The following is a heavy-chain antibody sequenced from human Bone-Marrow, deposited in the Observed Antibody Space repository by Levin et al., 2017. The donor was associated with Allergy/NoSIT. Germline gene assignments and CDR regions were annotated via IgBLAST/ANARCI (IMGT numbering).Heavy chain of an antibody. CDR3: ARDQFRGATSAARWVDP. CDR1: GFTFSNSW. Sequence: GESLKISCAASGFTFSNSWMSWVRQAPGKGLEWVANIKEDGSEKYYVDSVKGRFTISRDNAKYSLFVQMNSLRVEDTAVYYCARDQFRGATSAARWVDPWGQGTLVTVSS. CDR2: IKEDGSEK. V-gene: IGHV3-7*01. D-gene: IGHD5-12*01. J-gene: IGHJ5*02.